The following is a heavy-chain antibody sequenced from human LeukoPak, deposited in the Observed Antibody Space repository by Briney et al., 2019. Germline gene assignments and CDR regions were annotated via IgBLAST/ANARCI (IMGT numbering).Heavy chain of an antibody. Sequence: GGSLRLSCAASGFTFSNYGMHWVRQAPGKGLEWVSYISSSGSTIYYADSVKGRFTISRDNAKNSLYLQMNSLRAEDTAVYYCARDSSGCPDFWGQGTLVTVSS. D-gene: IGHD6-19*01. J-gene: IGHJ4*02. CDR2: ISSSGSTI. V-gene: IGHV3-48*04. CDR1: GFTFSNYG. CDR3: ARDSSGCPDF.